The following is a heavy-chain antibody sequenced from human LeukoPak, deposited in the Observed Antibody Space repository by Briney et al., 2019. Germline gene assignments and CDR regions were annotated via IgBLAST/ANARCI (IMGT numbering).Heavy chain of an antibody. Sequence: GGSLRLSCAASGFTFSRYWMSWVRQAPGKGLEWVANIKQDGDRKHYVDSVRGRFIISRDNAKNSLHLQMNSLRAEDTAVYYCARFAKGYGSGDIDYWGQGTLVTVSS. V-gene: IGHV3-7*01. D-gene: IGHD3-10*01. CDR3: ARFAKGYGSGDIDY. CDR2: IKQDGDRK. CDR1: GFTFSRYW. J-gene: IGHJ4*02.